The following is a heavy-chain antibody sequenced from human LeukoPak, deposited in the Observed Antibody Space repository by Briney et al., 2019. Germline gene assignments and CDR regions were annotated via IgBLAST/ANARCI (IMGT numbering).Heavy chain of an antibody. CDR1: GGTFSSYA. J-gene: IGHJ4*02. CDR2: IIPIFGTA. V-gene: IGHV1-69*13. Sequence: SVKVSCKASGGTFSSYAISWVRQAPGQGLEWMGGIIPIFGTANYAQKFQGRVTITADESTSTAYMELSSLRSEDTAVYYCARTRGSGWSIPSEYYFDYGGQGTLVTVSS. CDR3: ARTRGSGWSIPSEYYFDY. D-gene: IGHD6-19*01.